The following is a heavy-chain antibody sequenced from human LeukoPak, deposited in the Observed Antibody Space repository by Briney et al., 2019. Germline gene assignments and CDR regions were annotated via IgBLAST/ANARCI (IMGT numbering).Heavy chain of an antibody. CDR3: ARGSDFFDY. CDR1: GFSFSSYS. D-gene: IGHD3-3*01. Sequence: GGSLRLSCAASGFSFSSYSMSWVRQTPGKGLEWVANINQDGSRKYYVDSVKGRFTISRDNAKNSLYLQMNSLRAEDTAVYYCARGSDFFDYWGQGTLVPVSS. CDR2: INQDGSRK. J-gene: IGHJ4*02. V-gene: IGHV3-7*04.